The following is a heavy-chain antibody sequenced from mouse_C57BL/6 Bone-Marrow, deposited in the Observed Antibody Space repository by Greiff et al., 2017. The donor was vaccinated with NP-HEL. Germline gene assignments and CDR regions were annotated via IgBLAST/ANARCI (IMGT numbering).Heavy chain of an antibody. Sequence: QVQLQQPGAELVKPGASVKMSCKASGYTFTSYWITWVKQRPGQGLEWIGAIYPGSGSTNYNEKFKSKATMTVDTSSSTAYMPLSSLTSEDSAVYYYARGSGYYRPWFAYWGQGTLVTVSA. CDR1: GYTFTSYW. V-gene: IGHV1-55*01. CDR3: ARGSGYYRPWFAY. CDR2: IYPGSGST. D-gene: IGHD2-12*01. J-gene: IGHJ3*01.